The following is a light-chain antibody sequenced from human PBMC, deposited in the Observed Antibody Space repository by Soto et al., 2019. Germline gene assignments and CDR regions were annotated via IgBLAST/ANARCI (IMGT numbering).Light chain of an antibody. CDR2: GVS. Sequence: DIQMTQSPSTLSSSLGDRVTITCRASQSISDFFAWCQQKAGKVPKFLVDGVSSFKSGVPSRFSASGSGTEFTLTISSLXPXDFATYYCQQYNSYSRTFGQGTKVDIK. V-gene: IGKV1-5*01. CDR3: QQYNSYSRT. CDR1: QSISDF. J-gene: IGKJ1*01.